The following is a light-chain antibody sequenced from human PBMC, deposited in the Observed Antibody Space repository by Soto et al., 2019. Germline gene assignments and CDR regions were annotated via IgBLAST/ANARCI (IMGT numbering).Light chain of an antibody. CDR1: QSISSW. J-gene: IGKJ1*01. V-gene: IGKV1-5*03. CDR3: QQYNTYST. CDR2: EAS. Sequence: DIQMTQSPSTLSASVGDRVTITCRASQSISSWLAWYQQKPGKAPKLLIYEASSLEGGVPSRFSGSGSGTEFTLTINTLQPDDFATYYCQQYNTYSTFGQGTKVEI.